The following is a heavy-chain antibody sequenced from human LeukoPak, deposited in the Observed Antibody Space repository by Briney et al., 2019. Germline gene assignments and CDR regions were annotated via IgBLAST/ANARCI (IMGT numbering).Heavy chain of an antibody. J-gene: IGHJ3*02. Sequence: GGSLRLSCAASIFRFNLYGISWVRQAPGKGLEWIATISGSGTNTHYADSVKGRFTISRDNAKNSLYLQMNSLRAEDTAVYYCARFLGGSGTTAFDIWGQGTMVTVSS. CDR1: IFRFNLYG. CDR2: ISGSGTNT. CDR3: ARFLGGSGTTAFDI. V-gene: IGHV3-21*01. D-gene: IGHD3-10*01.